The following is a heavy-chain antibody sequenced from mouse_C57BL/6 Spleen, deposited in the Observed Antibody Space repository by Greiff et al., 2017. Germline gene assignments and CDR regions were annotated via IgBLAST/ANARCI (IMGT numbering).Heavy chain of an antibody. V-gene: IGHV1-62-2*01. D-gene: IGHD1-1*01. CDR2: FYPGSGSI. Sequence: VQLQQSGAELVKPGASVKLSCKASGYTFTEYTIHWVKQRSGQGLEWIGWFYPGSGSIKYNEKFKDKATLTADKSSSTVYMELSRLTSEDSAVYFGARHEERGIYYYGSSPFAYWGQGTLVTVSA. J-gene: IGHJ3*01. CDR1: GYTFTEYT. CDR3: ARHEERGIYYYGSSPFAY.